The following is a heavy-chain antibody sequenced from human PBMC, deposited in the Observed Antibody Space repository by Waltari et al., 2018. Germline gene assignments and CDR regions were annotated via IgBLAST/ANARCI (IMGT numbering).Heavy chain of an antibody. CDR3: ASSVCSGGSCYQGVYYFDY. D-gene: IGHD2-15*01. CDR1: GGSISSYY. Sequence: QVQLQESGPGLVKPSETLSLTCTVSGGSISSYYWSWIRQPAGKGLEWIGRIYTSGSTNYNPSLKSRVTMAVDTSKNQSSLKLSSVTAADTAVYYCASSVCSGGSCYQGVYYFDYWGQGTLVTVSS. V-gene: IGHV4-4*07. J-gene: IGHJ4*02. CDR2: IYTSGST.